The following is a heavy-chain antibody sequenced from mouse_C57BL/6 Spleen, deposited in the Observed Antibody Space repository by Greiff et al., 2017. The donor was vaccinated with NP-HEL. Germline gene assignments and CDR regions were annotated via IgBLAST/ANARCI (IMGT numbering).Heavy chain of an antibody. V-gene: IGHV1-82*01. Sequence: QVQLQQSGPELVKPGASVKISCKASGYAFSSSWMNWVKQRPGKGLEWLGRIYPGDGDTNYNGKFKGKATLTADKSSSTAYMQLSSLTAEDSAVYFCARGDYDYDYWGQGTTLTVSS. CDR1: GYAFSSSW. J-gene: IGHJ2*01. CDR3: ARGDYDYDY. D-gene: IGHD2-4*01. CDR2: IYPGDGDT.